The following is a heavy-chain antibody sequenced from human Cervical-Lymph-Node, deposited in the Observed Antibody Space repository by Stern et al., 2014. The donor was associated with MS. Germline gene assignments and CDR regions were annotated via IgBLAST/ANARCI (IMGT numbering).Heavy chain of an antibody. J-gene: IGHJ4*02. Sequence: VQLVESGAELIRPGESLKISCKGSGYKFSIYWIAWVRQMPGKCLECMGIIYPGDSETRYSPSFQGQVTMSADKSTSTAYLQWSSLNASDTAMYFCARQTTAWASDVWGQGTLVTVSS. CDR3: ARQTTAWASDV. D-gene: IGHD1-14*01. CDR2: IYPGDSET. V-gene: IGHV5-51*01. CDR1: GYKFSIYW.